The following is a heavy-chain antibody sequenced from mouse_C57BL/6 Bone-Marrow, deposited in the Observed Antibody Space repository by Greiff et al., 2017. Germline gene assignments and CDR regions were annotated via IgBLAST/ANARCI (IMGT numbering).Heavy chain of an antibody. CDR3: ARSGRDYGYTFDD. CDR2: IYPGSGST. CDR1: GYTFTSYW. Sequence: VKLMESGAELVKPGASVKMSCKASGYTFTSYWITWVKQRPGQGLEWIGDIYPGSGSTNYNEKFKSKATLTVDTSSSTAYMQLSSLTSEDSAVYDCARSGRDYGYTFDDWGQGTTLTVSS. J-gene: IGHJ2*01. V-gene: IGHV1-55*01. D-gene: IGHD2-2*01.